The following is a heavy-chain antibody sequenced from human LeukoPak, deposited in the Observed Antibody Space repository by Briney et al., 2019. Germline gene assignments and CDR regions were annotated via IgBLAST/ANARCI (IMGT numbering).Heavy chain of an antibody. J-gene: IGHJ4*02. Sequence: ASVKVSCKASGYTFTSYDINWVRQATGQGLEWMGWMNPNSGNTGYAQKFQGRVTMTRNTSISTAYMELSSLRSEDTAVYCCARGVLLWFGELSEYYFDYWGQGTLVTVSS. CDR3: ARGVLLWFGELSEYYFDY. CDR2: MNPNSGNT. D-gene: IGHD3-10*01. V-gene: IGHV1-8*01. CDR1: GYTFTSYD.